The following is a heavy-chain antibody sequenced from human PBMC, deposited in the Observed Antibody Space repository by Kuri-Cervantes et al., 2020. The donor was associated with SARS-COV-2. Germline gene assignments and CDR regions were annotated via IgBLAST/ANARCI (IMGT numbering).Heavy chain of an antibody. Sequence: SETLSLTCTVSGGSITNYHWTWIRQPPGKGLEWIGYIYSSGRTSYNPSLKSRVTISVDTSKNQFSLKLSSVTAADTAVYYCARGRKNVSSGAARPTRYDPWGQGTLVTVSS. CDR2: IYSSGRT. V-gene: IGHV4-59*12. CDR3: ARGRKNVSSGAARPTRYDP. CDR1: GGSITNYH. J-gene: IGHJ5*02. D-gene: IGHD6-6*01.